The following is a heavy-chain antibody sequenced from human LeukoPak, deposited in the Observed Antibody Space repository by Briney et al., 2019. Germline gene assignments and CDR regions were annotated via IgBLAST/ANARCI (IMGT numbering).Heavy chain of an antibody. CDR3: AGSQADGGYNHY. D-gene: IGHD5-24*01. CDR1: GGSFSGYC. CDR2: INHSGGT. J-gene: IGHJ4*02. Sequence: PSETLSLTCAVYGGSFSGYCWSWVRQPPGKGLEWIGEINHSGGTNYNPSLKSRVTISVDTSKNQFSLKLSSVTAADTAVYYCAGSQADGGYNHYWGQGTLVTVSS. V-gene: IGHV4-34*01.